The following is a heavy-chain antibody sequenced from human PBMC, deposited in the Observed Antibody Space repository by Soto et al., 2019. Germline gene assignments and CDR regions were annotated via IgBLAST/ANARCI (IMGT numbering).Heavy chain of an antibody. Sequence: EVQLVESGGDLVQPGGSLRLSCVASGFTFSPYWMSWVRQAPGRGLQWVATINNDGSEKYYADSVKGRFTISRDNARESLYLQLTSLRAEDTAIYYCARGSNQDYWGQGTLVAVSS. D-gene: IGHD2-8*01. CDR1: GFTFSPYW. CDR2: INNDGSEK. V-gene: IGHV3-7*03. CDR3: ARGSNQDY. J-gene: IGHJ4*02.